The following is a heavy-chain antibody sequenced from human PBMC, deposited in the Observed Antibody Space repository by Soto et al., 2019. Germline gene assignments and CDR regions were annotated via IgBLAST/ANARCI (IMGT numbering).Heavy chain of an antibody. J-gene: IGHJ4*02. CDR2: ISGYNGKT. V-gene: IGHV1-18*04. CDR3: ARYKMIDDYSLGTYDY. CDR1: GYTFRSFG. D-gene: IGHD3-16*01. Sequence: QVHLVQSGGEVKKPGTSFKVSCKTSGYTFRSFGVSWVRQAPGQGLEWMGWISGYNGKTQYAQTLQGRVTMTADTSTSTVYMELRGLRSDDTAVYFCARYKMIDDYSLGTYDYWGQGTTVTVSS.